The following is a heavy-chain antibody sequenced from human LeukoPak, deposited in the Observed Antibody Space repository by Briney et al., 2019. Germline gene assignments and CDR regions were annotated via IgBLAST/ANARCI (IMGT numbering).Heavy chain of an antibody. D-gene: IGHD1-1*01. CDR1: GYTFTSYG. V-gene: IGHV1-69-2*01. J-gene: IGHJ6*03. CDR3: ATRPKLERDHYYYYYYMDV. CDR2: VDPEDGET. Sequence: GASVKVSCKASGYTFTSYGISWVRQAPGKGLEWTGRVDPEDGETIYAEKFQGRVTITADTSTDTAYMELSSLRSEDTAVYYCATRPKLERDHYYYYYYMDVWGKGTTVTVSS.